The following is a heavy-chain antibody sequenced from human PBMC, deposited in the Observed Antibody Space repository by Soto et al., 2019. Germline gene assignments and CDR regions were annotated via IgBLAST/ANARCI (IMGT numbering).Heavy chain of an antibody. CDR2: ISPNNGAT. V-gene: IGHV1-2*02. J-gene: IGHJ3*01. CDR1: GYTFSDYY. CDR3: ARGGEFCSTGSCNSSLGDAFDV. Sequence: GASVKVSCKASGYTFSDYYMHWVRQAPGQGLECMGWISPNNGATNYAQKFQDRVNMTRDASITTAYMKLSRLRSDDTAVYYCARGGEFCSTGSCNSSLGDAFDVWGQGTTVTVSS. D-gene: IGHD2-15*01.